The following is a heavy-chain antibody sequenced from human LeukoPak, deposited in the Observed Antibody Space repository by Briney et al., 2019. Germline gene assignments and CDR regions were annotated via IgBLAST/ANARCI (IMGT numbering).Heavy chain of an antibody. CDR1: GFTFSDYC. CDR2: TSNSVNTI. D-gene: IGHD3-9*01. CDR3: ARTVPNIILTGYPDH. Sequence: GGSLRLSCAASGFTFSDYCVTWIRQTPGEGLEWVSYTSNSVNTIYYADSVKGRFTISRDNAKNSLYLQMNSLRAEDTAVYYCARTVPNIILTGYPDHWGPGTLVTVSS. V-gene: IGHV3-11*01. J-gene: IGHJ5*02.